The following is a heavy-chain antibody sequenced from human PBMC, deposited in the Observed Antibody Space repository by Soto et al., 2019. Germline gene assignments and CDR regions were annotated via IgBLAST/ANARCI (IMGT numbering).Heavy chain of an antibody. V-gene: IGHV1-3*01. CDR1: GYTFTSYA. J-gene: IGHJ4*02. CDR2: INAGNGST. Sequence: QVQLVQSGAEVKKPGASVKVSCKASGYTFTSYAMHWVRQAPGQRLEWMGWINAGNGSTKYSQKFQGRVTITRDTSASTAYMELSSLRSEDTAVYYCTIVIAAAGDYWGQGTLVTVSS. D-gene: IGHD6-13*01. CDR3: TIVIAAAGDY.